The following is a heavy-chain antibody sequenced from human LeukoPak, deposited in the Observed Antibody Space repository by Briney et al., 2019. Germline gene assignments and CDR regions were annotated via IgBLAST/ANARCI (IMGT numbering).Heavy chain of an antibody. Sequence: GGSLRLSCAASGFTFSSYEMNWVRQAPGKGLEWVSYISSSGSTTYYADSVKGRFTISRDNAKNSLYLQMNSLRAEDTAVYYCARDNRVLISSSTNFDYWGQGTLVTVSS. J-gene: IGHJ4*02. D-gene: IGHD6-6*01. CDR3: ARDNRVLISSSTNFDY. CDR2: ISSSGSTT. V-gene: IGHV3-48*03. CDR1: GFTFSSYE.